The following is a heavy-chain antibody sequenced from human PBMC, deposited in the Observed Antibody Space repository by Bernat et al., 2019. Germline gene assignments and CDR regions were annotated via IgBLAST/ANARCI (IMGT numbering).Heavy chain of an antibody. Sequence: QVQLVQSGAEVKKPGASVKVSCKASGYTFTSYGISWVRQAPGQGLEWMGWISAYNGNTNYAQKLQGRVTMTTDTSTSTAYMELRSLRSDDTAVYYCARDPPYYYDSSGYSDDAFDIWGQETMVTVSS. CDR1: GYTFTSYG. J-gene: IGHJ3*02. V-gene: IGHV1-18*01. CDR2: ISAYNGNT. CDR3: ARDPPYYYDSSGYSDDAFDI. D-gene: IGHD3-22*01.